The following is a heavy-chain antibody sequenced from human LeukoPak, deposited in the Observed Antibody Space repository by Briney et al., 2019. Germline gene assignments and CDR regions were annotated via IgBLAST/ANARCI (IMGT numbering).Heavy chain of an antibody. CDR1: GGSISSYY. J-gene: IGHJ3*02. CDR2: IYYSGST. D-gene: IGHD3-10*01. V-gene: IGHV4-59*08. Sequence: SETLSLTRTVSGGSISSYYWSWIRQPPGKGLEWIGYIYYSGSTNYNPSLKSRVTISVDTSKNQFSLKLSSVTAADTAVYYCARHRRGNAFDIWGQGTMVTVSS. CDR3: ARHRRGNAFDI.